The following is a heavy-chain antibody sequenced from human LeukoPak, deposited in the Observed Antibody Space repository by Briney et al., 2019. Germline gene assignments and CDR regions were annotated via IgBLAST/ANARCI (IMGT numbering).Heavy chain of an antibody. Sequence: GGSLRLSCAASGFTVSSNYMSWVRQAPGKGLEWVSVIYSGGSTYYADSVKGRFTISRDNSKNTLYLQMNNLRAEDTAVYYCASXSGSYRTPYYYMDVWGKGTTVTVSS. V-gene: IGHV3-53*01. D-gene: IGHD3-10*01. J-gene: IGHJ6*03. CDR1: GFTVSSNY. CDR2: IYSGGST. CDR3: ASXSGSYRTPYYYMDV.